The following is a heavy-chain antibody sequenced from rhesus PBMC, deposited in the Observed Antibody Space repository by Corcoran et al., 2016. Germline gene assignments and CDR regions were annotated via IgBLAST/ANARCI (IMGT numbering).Heavy chain of an antibody. Sequence: DVQLVESGGGLVKPGGSLRLSCVASGFTFSSYEMHWVRQAPGKGLERVSVFIESGGTIYYADSVKGRFTISRDNAKNSLFLQMNSLRAEDMAVYYCTRVQYQYYFDYWGQGVLVTVSS. CDR1: GFTFSSYE. V-gene: IGHV3-100*02. CDR2: FIESGGTI. CDR3: TRVQYQYYFDY. J-gene: IGHJ4*01. D-gene: IGHD3-3*01.